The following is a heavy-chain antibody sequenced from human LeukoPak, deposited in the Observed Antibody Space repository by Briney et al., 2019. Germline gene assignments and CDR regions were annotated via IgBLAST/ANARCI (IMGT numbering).Heavy chain of an antibody. CDR2: IWYDGSNK. CDR1: GFTFSSYA. Sequence: GGSLRLSCAASGFTFSSYAMHWVRQAPGKGLEWVAVIWYDGSNKYCADSVKGRFTISRDNSKNTLYLQMNSLRAEDTAVYYCARKHYYDSSGPDYWGQGTLVTVPS. CDR3: ARKHYYDSSGPDY. V-gene: IGHV3-30*04. D-gene: IGHD3-22*01. J-gene: IGHJ4*02.